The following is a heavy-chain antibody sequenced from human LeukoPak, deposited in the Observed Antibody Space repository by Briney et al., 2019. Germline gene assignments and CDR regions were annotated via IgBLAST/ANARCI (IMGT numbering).Heavy chain of an antibody. CDR1: GHTFTSNF. V-gene: IGHV1-46*03. CDR3: VGETDAFYY. Sequence: SVTVSCMASGHTFTSNFVHWVRQAARQGLAWVAVLNPSDGDKTYVHTFHGRMTLTRDTSTGTVYMEVGCRRSMYTAVSVCVGETDAFYYWGQGTLVTVSS. CDR2: LNPSDGDK. J-gene: IGHJ4*02.